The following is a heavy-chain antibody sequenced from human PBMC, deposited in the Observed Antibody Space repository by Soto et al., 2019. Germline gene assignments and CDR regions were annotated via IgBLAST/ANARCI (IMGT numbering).Heavy chain of an antibody. CDR2: IYYSGST. D-gene: IGHD3-22*01. J-gene: IGHJ5*02. Sequence: SETLSLTCTVSGGSISSYYWSWIRQPPGKGLEWIGYIYYSGSTNYNPSLKSRVTISVDTSKNQFSLKLSSVTAADTAVYYCARLYYYDSSGYRPSFDPCGQGTLVTVSS. CDR1: GGSISSYY. CDR3: ARLYYYDSSGYRPSFDP. V-gene: IGHV4-59*01.